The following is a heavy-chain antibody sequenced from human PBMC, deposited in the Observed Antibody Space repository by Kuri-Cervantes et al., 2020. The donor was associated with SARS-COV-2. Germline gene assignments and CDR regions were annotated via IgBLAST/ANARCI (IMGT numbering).Heavy chain of an antibody. D-gene: IGHD3-3*01. J-gene: IGHJ6*02. CDR2: IIPIFGTA. V-gene: IGHV1-69*06. CDR3: AGSRSITIFGVVINYYHGMDI. Sequence: SVKVSCKASGGTFSSYAISWVRQAPGQGLEWMGGIIPIFGTAIYAQKFQGRVTITADKSTSTAYMELSSLRSEDTAVYYCAGSRSITIFGVVINYYHGMDIWGQGTTVTVSS. CDR1: GGTFSSYA.